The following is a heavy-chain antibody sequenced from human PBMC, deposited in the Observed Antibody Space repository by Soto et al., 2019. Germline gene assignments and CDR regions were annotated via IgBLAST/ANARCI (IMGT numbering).Heavy chain of an antibody. D-gene: IGHD2-8*01. CDR2: VYWDDDK. Sequence: QITLKESGPPLVKPTETLTLTCTFSGFSLSTSGVGVGWIRQPPGKALEWLALVYWDDDKRYGPSLKSRLTSTKDTSKNQVVRTMTNMDRVDTATYYCAHSGNTNGGAFDMWGQGTMVTVSS. CDR3: AHSGNTNGGAFDM. V-gene: IGHV2-5*05. CDR1: GFSLSTSGVG. J-gene: IGHJ3*02.